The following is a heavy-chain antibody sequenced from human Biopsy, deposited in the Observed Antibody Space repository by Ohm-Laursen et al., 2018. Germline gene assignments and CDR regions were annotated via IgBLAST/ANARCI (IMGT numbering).Heavy chain of an antibody. CDR2: IITFFRTV. CDR3: APQAPRDPAILTGGCHYDMDV. V-gene: IGHV1-69*01. CDR1: GGTFGNYA. Sequence: VSSVKVSCKVSGGTFGNYAISWVRQAPGQGLEWMGGIITFFRTVNYAQKFQGRLTITADESTTTAYMELSSLRSEDTAVYYCAPQAPRDPAILTGGCHYDMDVWGQGTTVTVSS. J-gene: IGHJ6*02. D-gene: IGHD3-9*01.